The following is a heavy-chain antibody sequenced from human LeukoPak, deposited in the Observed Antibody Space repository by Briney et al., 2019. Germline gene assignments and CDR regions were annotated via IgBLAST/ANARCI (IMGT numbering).Heavy chain of an antibody. CDR3: AKNYGDYPSGNWFDP. D-gene: IGHD4-17*01. CDR2: ISSSSSYI. J-gene: IGHJ5*02. CDR1: GFTFSSYS. Sequence: PGGSLRLSCAASGFTFSSYSMNWVRQAPGKGLEWVSSISSSSSYIYYADSVKGRFTISRDNAKNSLYLQMNSPRAEDTAVYYCAKNYGDYPSGNWFDPWGQGTLVTVSS. V-gene: IGHV3-21*01.